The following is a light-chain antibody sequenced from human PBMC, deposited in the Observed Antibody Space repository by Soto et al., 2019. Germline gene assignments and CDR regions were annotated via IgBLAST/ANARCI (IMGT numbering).Light chain of an antibody. CDR2: AAS. CDR3: QKYNRAPFT. Sequence: DIQMTQSPSSLTASVGDRVTMTCRASLGLTDYVAWYQQKPGRAPTLLIYAASILQSGVPSRFSGSGSGTEFTLTINRLQPEDVATYYCQKYNRAPFTFGQGTKLEIK. J-gene: IGKJ2*01. CDR1: LGLTDY. V-gene: IGKV1-27*01.